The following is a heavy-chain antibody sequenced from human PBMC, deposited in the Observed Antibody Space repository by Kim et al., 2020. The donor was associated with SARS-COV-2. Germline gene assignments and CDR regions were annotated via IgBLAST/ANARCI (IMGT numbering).Heavy chain of an antibody. J-gene: IGHJ4*02. D-gene: IGHD2-2*01. CDR3: ARGQPLDY. V-gene: IGHV4-31*01. CDR2: ISYSGNS. Sequence: SETLSLTCSASGGSIRSGGKFWTWIRQHPAKGLEWIGYISYSGNSHYSPSLRSQVSYSLQTSENQFSLELTSVTAADTAVYYCARGQPLDYWGQGILVTVSS. CDR1: GGSIRSGGKF.